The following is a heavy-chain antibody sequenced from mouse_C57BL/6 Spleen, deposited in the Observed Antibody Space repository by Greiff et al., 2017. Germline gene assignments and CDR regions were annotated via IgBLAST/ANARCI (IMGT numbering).Heavy chain of an antibody. Sequence: VQLVESGPGLVAPSQSLSITCTVSGFSLTSYGVDWVRQSPGKGLEWLGVRWGVGSTNYTSALKSKLSISKDNSKSQVFLKMNSLQTDDTAMYYCASLYYGSSSWFAYWGQGTLVTVSA. CDR1: GFSLTSYG. D-gene: IGHD1-1*01. CDR2: RWGVGST. CDR3: ASLYYGSSSWFAY. V-gene: IGHV2-6*01. J-gene: IGHJ3*01.